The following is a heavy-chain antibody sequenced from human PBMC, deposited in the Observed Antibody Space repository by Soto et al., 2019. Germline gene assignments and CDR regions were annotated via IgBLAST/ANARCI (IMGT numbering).Heavy chain of an antibody. CDR3: IQSRCGGDCLQSYASYYYYGMDV. D-gene: IGHD2-21*02. CDR2: IYWDDDK. CDR1: AFSLSTGGVG. Sequence: QITLKESGPTLVKPTQTLTLTCTFSAFSLSTGGVGVGWIRQPPGKALEWLALIYWDDDKRYSPSLRSRLTITKDTSKTQVGLTMTNMDPVDTATYYCIQSRCGGDCLQSYASYYYYGMDVWGQGTTVTVSS. J-gene: IGHJ6*02. V-gene: IGHV2-5*02.